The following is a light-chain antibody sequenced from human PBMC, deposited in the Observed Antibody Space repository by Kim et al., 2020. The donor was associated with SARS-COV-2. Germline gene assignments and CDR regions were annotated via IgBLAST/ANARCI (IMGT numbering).Light chain of an antibody. CDR1: SLRSYY. V-gene: IGLV3-19*01. J-gene: IGLJ2*01. CDR3: NSPGSNYNLI. Sequence: SSELTQDPAVSVALGQTVRITCQGDSLRSYYATWYQQKPGQAPILVIYGKNNRPSGIPDRFSGSSSGNTASLTITGTQAGHEADYYCNSPGSNYNLILGG. CDR2: GKN.